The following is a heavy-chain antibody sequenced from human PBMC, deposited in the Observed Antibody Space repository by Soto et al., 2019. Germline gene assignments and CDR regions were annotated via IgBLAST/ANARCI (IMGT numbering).Heavy chain of an antibody. Sequence: PGVSMRISCKGFGYSFTSYGSGCVSQIPGKGLEWMGIIYPGDSDTRYSPSFQGQVTISADKSISTAYLQWSSLKASDTAMYYCARHIVVVPAAMLGAFDIWGQGTMVTVSS. V-gene: IGHV5-51*01. CDR2: IYPGDSDT. CDR1: GYSFTSYG. CDR3: ARHIVVVPAAMLGAFDI. J-gene: IGHJ3*02. D-gene: IGHD2-2*01.